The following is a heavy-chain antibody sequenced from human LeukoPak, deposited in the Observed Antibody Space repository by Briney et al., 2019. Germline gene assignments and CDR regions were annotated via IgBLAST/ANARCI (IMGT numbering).Heavy chain of an antibody. CDR2: ISSSGSTI. Sequence: GGSLRLSCAASGFTFSSYEMNWVRQAPGKGLEWVSYISSSGSTIYYADSVKGRFTISRDNAKNSLYLQMNSLRAEDTAVYYCARVTTVTTFDYYYYYMDVWGKGTTVTVSS. V-gene: IGHV3-48*03. CDR3: ARVTTVTTFDYYYYYMDV. J-gene: IGHJ6*03. CDR1: GFTFSSYE. D-gene: IGHD4-17*01.